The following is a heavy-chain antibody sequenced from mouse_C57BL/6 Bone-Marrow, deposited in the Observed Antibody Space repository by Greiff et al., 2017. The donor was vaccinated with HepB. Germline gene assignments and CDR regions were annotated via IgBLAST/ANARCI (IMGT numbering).Heavy chain of an antibody. D-gene: IGHD2-4*01. J-gene: IGHJ3*01. CDR1: GFTFSSYA. CDR3: TRVDDYDEGFAY. V-gene: IGHV5-9-1*02. CDR2: ISSGGDYI. Sequence: EVMLVESGEGLVKPGGSLKLSCAASGFTFSSYAMSWVRQTPEKRLEWVAYISSGGDYIYYADTVKGRFTISRDNARNTLYLQMSSLKSEDTAMYYYTRVDDYDEGFAYWGQRTLVTVAA.